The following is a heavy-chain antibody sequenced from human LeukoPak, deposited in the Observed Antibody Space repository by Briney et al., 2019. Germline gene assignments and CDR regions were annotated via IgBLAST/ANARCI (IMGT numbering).Heavy chain of an antibody. J-gene: IGHJ4*02. CDR3: ARYPSCYDPPFDY. V-gene: IGHV1-46*01. D-gene: IGHD2-2*01. CDR1: GGTFSSYA. Sequence: ASVKVSCKASGGTFSSYAISWVRQAPGQGLEWMGIINPSGGSTSYAQKFQGRVTMTRDTSTSTVYMELSSLRSEDTAVYYCARYPSCYDPPFDYWGQGTLVTVSS. CDR2: INPSGGST.